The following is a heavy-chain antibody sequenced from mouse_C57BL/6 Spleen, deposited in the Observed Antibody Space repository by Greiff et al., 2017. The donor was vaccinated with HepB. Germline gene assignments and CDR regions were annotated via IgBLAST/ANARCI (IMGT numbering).Heavy chain of an antibody. V-gene: IGHV1-15*01. J-gene: IGHJ4*01. Sequence: QVQLQQSGAELVRPGASVTLSCKASGYTFTDYEMHWVKQTPVHGLEWIGAIDPETGGTAYNQKFKGKAILTADKSSSTAYMELRSLTSEDSAVYYCTRWGFHYAMDYWGQGTSVTVSS. CDR1: GYTFTDYE. CDR3: TRWGFHYAMDY. CDR2: IDPETGGT.